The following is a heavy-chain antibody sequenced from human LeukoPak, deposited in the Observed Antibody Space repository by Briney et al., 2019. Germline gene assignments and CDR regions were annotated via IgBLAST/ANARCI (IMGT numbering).Heavy chain of an antibody. CDR2: INHNGRT. Sequence: SETLSLTCAVPGGSLSGYFWGWIRQPPGKGLEWIGEINHNGRTNYNASLKSRVTISADTSKNLLSLKLSSVTAADTAVYYCARVRAEVRGVINDLDYWGQGTLVTVSS. J-gene: IGHJ4*02. CDR3: ARVRAEVRGVINDLDY. CDR1: GGSLSGYF. D-gene: IGHD3-10*01. V-gene: IGHV4-34*01.